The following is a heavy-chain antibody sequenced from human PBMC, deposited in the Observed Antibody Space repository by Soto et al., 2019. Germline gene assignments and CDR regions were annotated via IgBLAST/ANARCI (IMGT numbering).Heavy chain of an antibody. CDR3: ARDLPKGGGGPGFNC. V-gene: IGHV1-2*02. J-gene: IGHJ1*01. CDR2: MNPQSGGT. D-gene: IGHD1-20*01. CDR1: RDTFTANF. Sequence: ASVKVSCKASRDTFTANFRHWVRQAPAQGFEWMGWMNPQSGGTNYPQKFQGSVTMTRDTYLSTVYMTLIRSASDDTTEYYCARDLPKGGGGPGFNCRGQCTLVTICS.